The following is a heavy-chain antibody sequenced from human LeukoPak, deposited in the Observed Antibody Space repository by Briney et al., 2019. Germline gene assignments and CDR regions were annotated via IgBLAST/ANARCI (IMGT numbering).Heavy chain of an antibody. CDR2: LSYHGSNQ. V-gene: IGHV3-30*04. CDR1: GLTFNNYS. Sequence: GRSLRLSCAASGLTFNNYSLHWVRHAPGKGLEWLAVLSYHGSNQYYADSVRGRFTISRDNSKNTLSVQMNSLRAEDTAVYFCAREASGSASYYYYGMDVWGRGTTVTVSS. J-gene: IGHJ6*02. CDR3: AREASGSASYYYYGMDV.